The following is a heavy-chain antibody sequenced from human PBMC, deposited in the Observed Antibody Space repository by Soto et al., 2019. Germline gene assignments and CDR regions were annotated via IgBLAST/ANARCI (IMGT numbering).Heavy chain of an antibody. Sequence: QVQLQESGRGLVKPSQTLSLTCTVSGGFISSGGYYWSWILQHPGKGLEWIGYIDYSVSTYYNPSLKSRVTISVDTSKNQSSLKLSAVTAACTAEYYSARDSATASYAFDIWGQGTMVAVSS. D-gene: IGHD4-17*01. J-gene: IGHJ3*02. CDR2: IDYSVST. CDR1: GGFISSGGYY. CDR3: ARDSATASYAFDI. V-gene: IGHV4-31*03.